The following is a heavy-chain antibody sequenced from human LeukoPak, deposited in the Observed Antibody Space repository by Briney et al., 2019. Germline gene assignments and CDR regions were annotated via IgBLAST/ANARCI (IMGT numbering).Heavy chain of an antibody. Sequence: GRSLRLSCAASGFTFSSYGMHWVRQAPGKGLEWVAVISYDGSNKYYADSVKGRFTISRDNSKNTLYLQMNSLRAEDTAVYYCARVGGRDGYRIKGFFDIWGQGTMVTVSS. CDR2: ISYDGSNK. V-gene: IGHV3-30*03. D-gene: IGHD5-24*01. CDR1: GFTFSSYG. J-gene: IGHJ3*02. CDR3: ARVGGRDGYRIKGFFDI.